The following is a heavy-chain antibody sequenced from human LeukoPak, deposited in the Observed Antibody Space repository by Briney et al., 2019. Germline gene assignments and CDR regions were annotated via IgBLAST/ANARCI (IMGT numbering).Heavy chain of an antibody. J-gene: IGHJ4*02. CDR2: IYSGGST. CDR1: GFTVSSNY. D-gene: IGHD6-19*01. CDR3: AREGIAVASFDY. V-gene: IGHV3-66*02. Sequence: GGSLRLSCAASGFTVSSNYMSWVRQVPGKGLEWVSVIYSGGSTYYADSVKGRFTISRDNSKNTLYLQMNSLRAEDTAVYYCAREGIAVASFDYWGQGTLVTVSS.